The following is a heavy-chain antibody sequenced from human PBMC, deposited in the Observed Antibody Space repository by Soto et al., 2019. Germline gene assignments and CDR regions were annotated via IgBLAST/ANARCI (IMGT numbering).Heavy chain of an antibody. CDR3: ARETSSYFDY. CDR2: IYYSGST. CDR1: GGSISSYY. Sequence: PSETLSLTCTVSGGSISSYYWSWIRQPPGKGLKWIGYIYYSGSTNYNPSLKSRVTISVDTSKNQFSLKLSSVTAADTAVYYCARETSSYFDYWGQGTLVTVSS. J-gene: IGHJ4*02. V-gene: IGHV4-59*12.